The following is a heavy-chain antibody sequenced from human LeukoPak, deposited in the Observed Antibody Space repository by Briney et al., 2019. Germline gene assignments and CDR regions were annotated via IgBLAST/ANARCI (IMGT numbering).Heavy chain of an antibody. Sequence: ASVKISCKVSGYTFTDYYMHWVQQAPGKGLEWMGLVDPEDGETIYAEKFQGRVTITTDESTSTAYMELSSLRSEDTAAYYCAIYYYGSGSYVDYWGQGTLVTVFS. CDR1: GYTFTDYY. CDR3: AIYYYGSGSYVDY. D-gene: IGHD3-10*01. V-gene: IGHV1-69-2*01. J-gene: IGHJ4*02. CDR2: VDPEDGET.